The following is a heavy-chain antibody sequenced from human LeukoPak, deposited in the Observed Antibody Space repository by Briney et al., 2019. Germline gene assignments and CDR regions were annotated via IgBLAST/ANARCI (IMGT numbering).Heavy chain of an antibody. CDR2: ISYIGTT. CDR1: GDSFSSHY. J-gene: IGHJ3*02. CDR3: ARDLVTVTKGFDI. Sequence: PSETLSLTCAVSGDSFSSHYWTWIRQAPGRGLEWIGYISYIGTTNYNPSLKSRVAISIDTSKNQFSLKLTSVTTADTAVYYCARDLVTVTKGFDIWGLGTMASVSS. V-gene: IGHV4-59*11. D-gene: IGHD4-17*01.